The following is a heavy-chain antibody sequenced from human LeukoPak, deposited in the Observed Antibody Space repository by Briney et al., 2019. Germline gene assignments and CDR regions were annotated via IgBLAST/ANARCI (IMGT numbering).Heavy chain of an antibody. CDR2: ISWNSGSI. J-gene: IGHJ4*02. CDR1: GFTFDDYA. CDR3: PKGTSVVVLGVFDY. D-gene: IGHD3-10*01. V-gene: IGHV3-9*01. Sequence: PGRSLRLSCGASGFTFDDYAMHWVRPAPGKGLAWVSGISWNSGSIGYADSVKGRFTISRDNAKNSLYLKINSLRAQDTALYYCPKGTSVVVLGVFDYWGQGTLVTVSS.